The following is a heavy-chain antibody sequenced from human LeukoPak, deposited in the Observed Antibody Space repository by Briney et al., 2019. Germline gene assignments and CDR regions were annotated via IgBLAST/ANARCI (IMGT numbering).Heavy chain of an antibody. J-gene: IGHJ4*02. CDR2: IYYSGST. D-gene: IGHD6-19*01. CDR3: ARHGGSGWRDIDY. V-gene: IGHV4-59*08. CDR1: GGSISSYY. Sequence: SETLSPTCTVSGGSISSYYWSWIWQPPGKGLGWIGYIYYSGSTNYNPSLKSRVTISVGTSKNQFSLKLSSVTAADTAVYYCARHGGSGWRDIDYWGQGTLVTVSS.